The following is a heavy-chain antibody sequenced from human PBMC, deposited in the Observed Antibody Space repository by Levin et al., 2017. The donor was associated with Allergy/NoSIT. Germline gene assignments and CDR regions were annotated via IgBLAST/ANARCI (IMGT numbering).Heavy chain of an antibody. CDR1: GFSLSTSGVNVG. Sequence: SGPTLVKPTQTLTLTCTFSGFSLSTSGVNVGVGWIRQPPGKALEWLALIYWDDDKRYSPSLKSRLTITKDTSKNQVVLTMTDMDPVDTATYYCAHALYIYGRFDYWGQGTLVTVSS. J-gene: IGHJ4*02. V-gene: IGHV2-5*02. CDR2: IYWDDDK. CDR3: AHALYIYGRFDY. D-gene: IGHD5-18*01.